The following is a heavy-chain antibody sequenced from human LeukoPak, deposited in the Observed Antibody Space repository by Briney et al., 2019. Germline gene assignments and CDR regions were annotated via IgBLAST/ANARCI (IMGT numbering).Heavy chain of an antibody. J-gene: IGHJ4*02. Sequence: KPSETLSLTCAVYGGSFSGYYWSWIRQPPGKGLEWIGEINHSGSTNYNPSLKSRVTISVDTSKNQFSLKLSSVTAADTAVYYCARSTYYYGSGSYLVWGQGTLVTVSS. CDR1: GGSFSGYY. D-gene: IGHD3-10*01. V-gene: IGHV4-34*01. CDR2: INHSGST. CDR3: ARSTYYYGSGSYLV.